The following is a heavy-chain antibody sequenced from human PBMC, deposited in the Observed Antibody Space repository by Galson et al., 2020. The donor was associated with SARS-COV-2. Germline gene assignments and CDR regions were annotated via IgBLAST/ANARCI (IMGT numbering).Heavy chain of an antibody. CDR2: ISGSGGST. D-gene: IGHD6-19*01. J-gene: IGHJ4*02. CDR3: AKDPPSPIASIAVAGNDY. V-gene: IGHV3-23*01. CDR1: GFTFSSYA. Sequence: GGSRRLSCAASGFTFSSYAMSWVRQAPGKGLEWVSAISGSGGSTYYADSVKGRFTISRDNSKNTLYLQMNSLRAEDTAVYYCAKDPPSPIASIAVAGNDYWGQGTLVTVSS.